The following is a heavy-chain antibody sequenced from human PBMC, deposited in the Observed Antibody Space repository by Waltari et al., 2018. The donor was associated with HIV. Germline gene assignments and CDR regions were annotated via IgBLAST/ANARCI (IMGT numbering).Heavy chain of an antibody. CDR1: GFTFSSYW. Sequence: EVQLVESGGGLVQPGGSLRLSCAASGFTFSSYWMSWVANIKQDGSEKYYVDSVNGRFTISRDNAENSLYLQMNSLRAEDTAVYYCARGGFYGSGSKVNWGQGTLVTVSS. CDR2: IKQDGSEK. D-gene: IGHD3-10*01. J-gene: IGHJ4*02. V-gene: IGHV3-7*04. CDR3: ARGGFYGSGSKVN.